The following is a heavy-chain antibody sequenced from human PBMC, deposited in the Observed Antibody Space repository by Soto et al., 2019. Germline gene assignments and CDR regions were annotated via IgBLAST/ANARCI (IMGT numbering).Heavy chain of an antibody. CDR1: GGAFSSYA. V-gene: IGHV1-69*05. J-gene: IGHJ3*02. CDR2: IIPIFGTA. Sequence: SVKVSCKASGGAFSSYAISWVRQAPGQGLEWMGGIIPIFGTANYAQKFQGRVTMTRDESISTAYMELSRLRSDDTAVYYCARDLRPNSSGPGALDIWGQGTMVTVSS. CDR3: ARDLRPNSSGPGALDI. D-gene: IGHD6-19*01.